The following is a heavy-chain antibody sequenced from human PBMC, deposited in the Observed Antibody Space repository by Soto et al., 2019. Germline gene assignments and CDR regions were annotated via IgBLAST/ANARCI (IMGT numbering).Heavy chain of an antibody. V-gene: IGHV3-30-3*01. Sequence: QVQLVESGGGVVQPGRSLRLSCAASGFTFSSYAMHWVRQAPGKGLEWVAVISYDGSNKYYADSVKGRFTISRDNSKNTLYLQMNSLRAEDTAVYYCARDLGSTSDAFDIWGQGTMVTVSS. D-gene: IGHD1-26*01. CDR2: ISYDGSNK. CDR3: ARDLGSTSDAFDI. CDR1: GFTFSSYA. J-gene: IGHJ3*02.